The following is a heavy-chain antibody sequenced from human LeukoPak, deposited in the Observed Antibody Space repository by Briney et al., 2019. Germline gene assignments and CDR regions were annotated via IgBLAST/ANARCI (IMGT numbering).Heavy chain of an antibody. V-gene: IGHV4-31*03. Sequence: PTETLSLTCTVSGGSISSGGYYGSWIRQHPGKGLEWIGYIYYSGSTYYNPSLKSRVTISVDTSKNQFSLKLSSVTAADTAVYYCARDRGSYAKGYDYWGQGTLVTVSS. CDR3: ARDRGSYAKGYDY. CDR1: GGSISSGGYY. CDR2: IYYSGST. J-gene: IGHJ4*02. D-gene: IGHD1-26*01.